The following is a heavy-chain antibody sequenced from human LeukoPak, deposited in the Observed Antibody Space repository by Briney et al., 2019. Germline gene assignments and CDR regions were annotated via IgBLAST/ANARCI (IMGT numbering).Heavy chain of an antibody. J-gene: IGHJ3*02. CDR2: INHSGST. CDR3: ARGSDYEGYSYGYWAFDI. CDR1: GGSFSGYY. Sequence: SETLSLTCAVYGGSFSGYYWSWIRQPPGKGLEWIGEINHSGSTNYNPSLKSRVTISVDTSKNQFSPKLSSVTAADTAVYYCARGSDYEGYSYGYWAFDIWGQGTMVTVSS. D-gene: IGHD5-18*01. V-gene: IGHV4-34*01.